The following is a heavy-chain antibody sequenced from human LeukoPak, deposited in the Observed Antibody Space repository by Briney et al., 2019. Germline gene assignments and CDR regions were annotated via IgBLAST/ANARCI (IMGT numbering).Heavy chain of an antibody. CDR3: ARQGGSYYSPKATAFDI. Sequence: GESLKISCKGSGYSFTSYWIGWVRQMPGKGLEWMGIIYPGDSDTRYSPSFQGQVTISADKSISTAYLQWSSLKASDTAMYYCARQGGSYYSPKATAFDIWGQGTMVTVSS. J-gene: IGHJ3*02. CDR1: GYSFTSYW. V-gene: IGHV5-51*01. CDR2: IYPGDSDT. D-gene: IGHD1-26*01.